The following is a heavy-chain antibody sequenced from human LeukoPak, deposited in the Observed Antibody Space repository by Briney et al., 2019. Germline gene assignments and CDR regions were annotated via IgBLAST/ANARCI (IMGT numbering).Heavy chain of an antibody. J-gene: IGHJ4*02. CDR1: GFTFSSYA. CDR3: EKGQWLVSGYFDY. Sequence: PGGSLRLSCAASGFTFSSYAMHWVRQAPGKGLEWVAVISYDGSNKYYADSVKGRFTISRDNSKNTLYLQMSSLRAEDTAVYYCEKGQWLVSGYFDYWGQGTLVTVSS. D-gene: IGHD6-19*01. V-gene: IGHV3-30*04. CDR2: ISYDGSNK.